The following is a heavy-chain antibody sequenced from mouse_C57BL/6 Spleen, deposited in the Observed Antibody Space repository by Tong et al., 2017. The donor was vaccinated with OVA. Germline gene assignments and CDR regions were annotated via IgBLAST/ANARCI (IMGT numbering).Heavy chain of an antibody. CDR2: IDPSDSYT. D-gene: IGHD1-1*01. CDR3: ATRYYYGSSYGYFDV. V-gene: IGHV1-50*01. Sequence: VQLQESGAELVKPGASVKLSCKASGYTFTSYWMHWVKQRPGQGLEWIGMIDPSDSYTNYNQNFKGKATLTVEKSSSTVYLELSRLTSDDAADYYCATRYYYGSSYGYFDVWGTGTTVTVSS. J-gene: IGHJ1*03. CDR1: GYTFTSYW.